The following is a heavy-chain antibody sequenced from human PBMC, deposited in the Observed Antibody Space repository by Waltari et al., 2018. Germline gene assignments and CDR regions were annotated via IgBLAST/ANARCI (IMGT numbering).Heavy chain of an antibody. CDR1: GGSISSYY. Sequence: QVQLQESGPGLVKPSETLSLTCTVSGGSISSYYWSWLRQPPGKGLEWIGYIYYSGSTNYNPSLKSRVTISVDTSKNQFSLKLSSVTAADTAVYYCARALTTHDAFDIWGQGTMVTVSS. V-gene: IGHV4-59*01. CDR2: IYYSGST. D-gene: IGHD4-17*01. J-gene: IGHJ3*02. CDR3: ARALTTHDAFDI.